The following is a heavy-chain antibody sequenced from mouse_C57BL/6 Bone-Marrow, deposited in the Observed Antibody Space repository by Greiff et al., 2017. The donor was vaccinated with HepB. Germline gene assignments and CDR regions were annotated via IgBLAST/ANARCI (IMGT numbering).Heavy chain of an antibody. CDR3: ARTIYYDYGGFDY. Sequence: QVQLQQSGAELVRPGSSVKLSCKASGYTFTSYWMHWVKQRPIQGLEWIGNIDPSDSETHYNQKFKDKATLTVDKSSSTAYMQLSSLTSEDSAVYYCARTIYYDYGGFDYWGQGTTLTVSS. V-gene: IGHV1-52*01. J-gene: IGHJ2*01. CDR1: GYTFTSYW. D-gene: IGHD2-4*01. CDR2: IDPSDSET.